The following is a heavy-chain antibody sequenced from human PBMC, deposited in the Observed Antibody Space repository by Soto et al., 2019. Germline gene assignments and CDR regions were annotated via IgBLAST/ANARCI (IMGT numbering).Heavy chain of an antibody. CDR2: INAGNGNT. CDR3: AKTGSAAAGYALHD. V-gene: IGHV1-3*01. J-gene: IGHJ4*02. D-gene: IGHD6-13*01. CDR1: GYTFTSYA. Sequence: ASVKVSCKASGYTFTSYAMHWVRQAPGQRLEWMGWINAGNGNTKYSQKFQGRVTMTRDTSTSTVYMELSSLRSEDTAVYYCAKTGSAAAGYALHDWGQGTLVTVSS.